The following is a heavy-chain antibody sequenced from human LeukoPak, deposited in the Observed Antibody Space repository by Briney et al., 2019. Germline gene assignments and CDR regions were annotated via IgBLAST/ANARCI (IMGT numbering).Heavy chain of an antibody. Sequence: ASVKVSCKASGYTFTGYYMHWVRQAPGQGLEWMGWINPNRGGTNYAQKFQGRVTMTRDTSISTAYMELSRLRSDDTAVYYCARAPSVNYYDSSGYLSAYYYGMDVWGQGTTVTVSS. D-gene: IGHD3-22*01. CDR3: ARAPSVNYYDSSGYLSAYYYGMDV. CDR1: GYTFTGYY. CDR2: INPNRGGT. J-gene: IGHJ6*02. V-gene: IGHV1-2*02.